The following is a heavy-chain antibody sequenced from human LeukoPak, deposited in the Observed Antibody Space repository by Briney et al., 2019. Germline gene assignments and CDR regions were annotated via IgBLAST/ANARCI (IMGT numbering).Heavy chain of an antibody. J-gene: IGHJ3*01. CDR1: GGSISSGVSY. V-gene: IGHV4-30-2*01. D-gene: IGHD2-15*01. CDR2: IT. CDR3: ANADRYCSSGSCPVPDAFDF. Sequence: PSETLSLTCSVSGGSISSGVSYWSWIRQPPGKGLEWIGYITYYNPSLKSRVTISVDRSKNQFSLKLSSVTAADTAVYYCANADRYCSSGSCPVPDAFDFWGQGTMVTVSS.